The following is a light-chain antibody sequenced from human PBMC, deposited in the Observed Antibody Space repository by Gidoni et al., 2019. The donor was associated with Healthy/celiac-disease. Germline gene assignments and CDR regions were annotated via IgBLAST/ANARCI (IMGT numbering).Light chain of an antibody. J-gene: IGKJ3*01. CDR1: QSVLYSSNNKHY. CDR2: WAS. V-gene: IGKV4-1*01. CDR3: QQYYSTPFT. Sequence: DIVMTQSPDSPAVSLGERATINCKSSQSVLYSSNNKHYLAWYQQKPGPPPKLLIYWASTRESGVPDRFSGSGSGTDFTLTISSLQAEDVAVYYCQQYYSTPFTFGPGTKVDIK.